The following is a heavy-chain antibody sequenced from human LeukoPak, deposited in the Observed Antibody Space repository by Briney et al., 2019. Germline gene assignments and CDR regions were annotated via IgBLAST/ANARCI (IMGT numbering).Heavy chain of an antibody. CDR1: GYTFTSYY. V-gene: IGHV1-46*01. CDR2: INPSGGST. CDR3: ARELLVRGSDSIYFDY. D-gene: IGHD3-10*01. J-gene: IGHJ4*02. Sequence: ASVKVSCKASGYTFTSYYMHWVRQAPGQGLEWMGIINPSGGSTSYAQKFQGRVTMTRDTSTSTVYMELSRLRSDDTAVYYCARELLVRGSDSIYFDYWGQGTLVTVSS.